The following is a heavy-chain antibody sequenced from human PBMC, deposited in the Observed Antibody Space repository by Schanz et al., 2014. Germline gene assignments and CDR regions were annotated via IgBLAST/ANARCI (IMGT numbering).Heavy chain of an antibody. Sequence: QVQLVQSGAEVKEPGASVKVSCLASGYSFIGHFLHWMRQAPGQGPEWMGRISPTTGNTNYAQKFQGRVTMTRDMSINTAYMELSRLRSDDSAVYYCASDFWSGYSHYYYGLDVWGQGTTVTVSS. CDR1: GYSFIGHF. CDR2: ISPTTGNT. J-gene: IGHJ6*02. CDR3: ASDFWSGYSHYYYGLDV. V-gene: IGHV1-2*06. D-gene: IGHD3-3*01.